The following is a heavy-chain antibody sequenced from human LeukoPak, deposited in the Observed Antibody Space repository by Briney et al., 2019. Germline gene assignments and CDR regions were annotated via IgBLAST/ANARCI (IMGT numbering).Heavy chain of an antibody. Sequence: PGGSLRLSCAASGFNLNSYMLNWVRQAPGKGLEWVSSISSTGSYIYYADSVKGRFTISRDNPGNVVYLQMDSLRAEDTAVYYCRRVAQSGPTGWFDPWGQGTLVTVSS. CDR3: RRVAQSGPTGWFDP. V-gene: IGHV3-21*01. D-gene: IGHD1-1*01. CDR2: ISSTGSYI. CDR1: GFNLNSYM. J-gene: IGHJ5*02.